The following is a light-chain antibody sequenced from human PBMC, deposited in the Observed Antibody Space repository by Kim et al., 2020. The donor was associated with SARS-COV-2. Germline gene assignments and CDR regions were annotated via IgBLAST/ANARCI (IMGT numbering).Light chain of an antibody. CDR2: DAS. CDR1: QSISSY. Sequence: EIVLTQSPATLSLSPGERATLSCRASQSISSYLAWYQQKPGQAPRLLIYDASNRATGIPARFSGSGSGTDFTLTISSLEPEDFAVYYCQQRSNWHPNTFGGGTKVDIK. V-gene: IGKV3-11*01. J-gene: IGKJ4*01. CDR3: QQRSNWHPNT.